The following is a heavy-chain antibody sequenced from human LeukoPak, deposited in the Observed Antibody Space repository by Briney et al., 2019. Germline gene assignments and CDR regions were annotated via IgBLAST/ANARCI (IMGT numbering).Heavy chain of an antibody. J-gene: IGHJ4*02. V-gene: IGHV4-61*09. D-gene: IGHD6-19*01. Sequence: SEPLSLPCTVSVASIYSGSYYWTWIRQPAGKGLEIIGDFYTNGITHYNPSLKSRVSISVDTSNNQFSLEVTSVTAAGTAVHYCATDFGDSSGWYRFWGQGTLVAVSS. CDR3: ATDFGDSSGWYRF. CDR2: FYTNGIT. CDR1: VASIYSGSYY.